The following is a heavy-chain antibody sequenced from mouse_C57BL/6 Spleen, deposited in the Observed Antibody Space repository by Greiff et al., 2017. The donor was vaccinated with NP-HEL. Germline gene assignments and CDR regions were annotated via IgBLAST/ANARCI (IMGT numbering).Heavy chain of an antibody. Sequence: QVQLKESGPGILQSSQTLSLTCSFSGFSLSTSGMGVSWIRQPSGKGLEWLAHIYWDDDKRYNPSLKSRLTISKDASRNQVFLKITSVDTADTATYYCARRGGYGSSLYWYFDVWGTGTTVTVSS. J-gene: IGHJ1*03. CDR1: GFSLSTSGMG. D-gene: IGHD1-1*01. V-gene: IGHV8-12*01. CDR2: IYWDDDK. CDR3: ARRGGYGSSLYWYFDV.